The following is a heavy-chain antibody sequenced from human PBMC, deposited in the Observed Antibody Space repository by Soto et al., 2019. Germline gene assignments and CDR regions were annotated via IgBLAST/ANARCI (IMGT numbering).Heavy chain of an antibody. J-gene: IGHJ6*02. Sequence: SETLSLTCTVSGGSIRDYYWSWIRQPPGKGLQWIGYVYYRGSTNYNSSLKSRVTISIDTSKTQFSLKLSSVTAADTAVYYCAREEITTAAYYGLDVWGQGTTVTVSS. CDR2: VYYRGST. CDR1: GGSIRDYY. D-gene: IGHD2-2*01. V-gene: IGHV4-59*01. CDR3: AREEITTAAYYGLDV.